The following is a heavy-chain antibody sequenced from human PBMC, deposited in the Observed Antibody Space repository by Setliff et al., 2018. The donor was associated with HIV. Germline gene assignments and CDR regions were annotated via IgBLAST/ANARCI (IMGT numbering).Heavy chain of an antibody. CDR2: INRDESRK. CDR3: ARSGGIGNYHWDV. V-gene: IGHV3-7*01. J-gene: IGHJ6*03. Sequence: GGSLRLSCAASGFDFNNYWMSWVRQGPGKGPEWVANINRDESRKSYVDSVKGRFTISRDNAKNSLYLQMNSLGAEDTAVYYCARSGGIGNYHWDVWGKGTTVTVSS. D-gene: IGHD3-16*01. CDR1: GFDFNNYW.